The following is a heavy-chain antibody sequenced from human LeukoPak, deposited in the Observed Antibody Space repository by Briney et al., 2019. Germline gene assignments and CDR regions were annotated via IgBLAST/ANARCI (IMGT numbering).Heavy chain of an antibody. J-gene: IGHJ4*02. CDR1: GGSISSSSHY. Sequence: SETLSLTCTVSGGSISSSSHYWAWIRQSPGTGLEWIGSIYYSGSTYYNPSLKSRATISVDTSKNQISLKVSPVTAADSALYFCARQRTSGSASNLRVAQIDSWGQGTLVTVSS. CDR3: ARQRTSGSASNLRVAQIDS. CDR2: IYYSGST. D-gene: IGHD3-3*01. V-gene: IGHV4-39*01.